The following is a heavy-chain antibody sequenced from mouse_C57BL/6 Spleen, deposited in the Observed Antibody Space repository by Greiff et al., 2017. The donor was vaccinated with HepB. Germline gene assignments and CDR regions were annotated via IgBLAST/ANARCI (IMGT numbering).Heavy chain of an antibody. CDR1: GYTFTSYW. V-gene: IGHV1-55*01. CDR3: ARSLYYGSSWDWYFDV. J-gene: IGHJ1*03. CDR2: IYPGSGST. D-gene: IGHD1-1*01. Sequence: QVQLQQPGAELVKPGASVKMSCKASGYTFTSYWITWVKQRPGQGLEWIGEIYPGSGSTNYNEKFKSKATLTVDTSSSTAYMQLSSLTSEDSAVYYCARSLYYGSSWDWYFDVWGTGTTVTVSS.